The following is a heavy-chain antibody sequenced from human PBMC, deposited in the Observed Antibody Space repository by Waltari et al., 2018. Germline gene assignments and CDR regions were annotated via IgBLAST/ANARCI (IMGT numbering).Heavy chain of an antibody. V-gene: IGHV3-74*01. CDR2: INSDGSST. J-gene: IGHJ3*02. D-gene: IGHD1-7*01. Sequence: EVQLVESGGGLIQPGGSLSLSFAASGFTLSSAWMHWVRQAPGKGLGWVARINSDGSSTSNADSVKGRFTISRDNAKNTLYLQMNSLRAEDTAMYYCASGNSHAFDIWGQGTMVTVSS. CDR1: GFTLSSAW. CDR3: ASGNSHAFDI.